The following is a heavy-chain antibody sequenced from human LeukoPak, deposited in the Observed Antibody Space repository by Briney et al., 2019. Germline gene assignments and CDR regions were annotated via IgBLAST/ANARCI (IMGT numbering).Heavy chain of an antibody. V-gene: IGHV3-7*01. CDR2: IKQDGSEK. D-gene: IGHD3-10*01. J-gene: IGHJ4*02. CDR1: GFTFSSYS. Sequence: PGGSLRLSCAASGFTFSSYSMKWVRQAPGKGLEWVANIKQDGSEKYYVDSVKGRFTISRDNARNSLYLQMNSLRAEDTAVYYCARRGVIRYFDYWGQGTLVTVSS. CDR3: ARRGVIRYFDY.